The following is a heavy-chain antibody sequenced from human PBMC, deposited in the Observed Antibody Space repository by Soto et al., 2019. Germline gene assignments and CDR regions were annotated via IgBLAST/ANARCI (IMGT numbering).Heavy chain of an antibody. D-gene: IGHD4-17*01. CDR1: GGSFSGYY. J-gene: IGHJ6*02. Sequence: SATLSLTWAVYGGSFSGYYWSWIRQPPGKGLEWIGEINHSGSTNYNPSLKSRVTISVDTSKNQFSLKLSSVTAADTAVYYCARVTTWYYYGMDVWGQGTTVTVSS. CDR3: ARVTTWYYYGMDV. CDR2: INHSGST. V-gene: IGHV4-34*01.